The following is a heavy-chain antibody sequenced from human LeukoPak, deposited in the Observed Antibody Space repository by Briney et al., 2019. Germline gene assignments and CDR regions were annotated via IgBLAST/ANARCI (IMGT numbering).Heavy chain of an antibody. J-gene: IGHJ4*02. V-gene: IGHV3-15*01. D-gene: IGHD1-7*01. CDR3: TTDRSLELSRGHQNFDY. CDR1: GFTFSNAW. Sequence: PGGSLRLSCAASGFTFSNAWMSWVRQAPGKGLEWVGRIKSKTDGGTTDYAAPVKGRFTISRDDSKNTLYLQMNSLKTEDTAVYYCTTDRSLELSRGHQNFDYWGQGTLVTVSS. CDR2: IKSKTDGGTT.